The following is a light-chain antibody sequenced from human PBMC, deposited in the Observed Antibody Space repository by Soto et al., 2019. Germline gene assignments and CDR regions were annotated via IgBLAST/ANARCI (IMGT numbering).Light chain of an antibody. CDR1: HILFDSDNGNTY. CDR3: MQRTEFPIT. J-gene: IGKJ5*01. CDR2: MLS. Sequence: DVVMTQSPLSLPVTLGHPASISFRSSHILFDSDNGNTYLDWYLQKPGQSLQLLIYMLSYRASGVPDRFSGSGSGTDFTLKISRVEAEDVGVYYCMQRTEFPITFGQGTRLEIK. V-gene: IGKV2-40*01.